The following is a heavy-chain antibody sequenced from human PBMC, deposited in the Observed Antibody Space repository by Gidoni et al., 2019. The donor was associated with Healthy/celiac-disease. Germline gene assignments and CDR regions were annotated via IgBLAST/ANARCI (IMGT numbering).Heavy chain of an antibody. CDR2: ISYDGSNK. Sequence: QVQLVESGGGVVQPGRSLRLSCAASGFTFSSYGMHWVRQAPGKGLEWVAVISYDGSNKYYADSVKGRFTISRDNSKNTLYLQMNSLRAEDTAVYYCAKDPFPRYSSSSGWDYWGQGTLVTVSS. D-gene: IGHD6-6*01. CDR3: AKDPFPRYSSSSGWDY. CDR1: GFTFSSYG. V-gene: IGHV3-30*18. J-gene: IGHJ4*02.